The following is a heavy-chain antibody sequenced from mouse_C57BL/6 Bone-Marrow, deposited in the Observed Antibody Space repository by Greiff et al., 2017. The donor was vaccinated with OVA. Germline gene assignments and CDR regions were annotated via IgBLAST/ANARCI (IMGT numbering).Heavy chain of an antibody. CDR3: ARLRTWYFDV. CDR1: GFTFSSYT. CDR2: LSGGGGNT. V-gene: IGHV5-9*01. J-gene: IGHJ1*03. Sequence: EVHLVESGGGLVKPGGSLKLSCAASGFTFSSYTMSWVRQTPEKRLEWVATLSGGGGNTYYPDSVKGRFTISRDNAKNTLYLQMSSLRSEDTALYYCARLRTWYFDVWGTGTTVTVSS.